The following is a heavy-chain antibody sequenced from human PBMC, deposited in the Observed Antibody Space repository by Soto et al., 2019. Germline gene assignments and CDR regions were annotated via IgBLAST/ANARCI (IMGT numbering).Heavy chain of an antibody. D-gene: IGHD2-8*01. CDR1: GYTFTTYD. CDR3: ARDPYHVLMVNAPNLYGMDV. V-gene: IGHV1-18*01. J-gene: IGHJ6*02. Sequence: ASVKVSCKASGYTFTTYDISWVRQAPGQGLEWMGRISTYNGNANYPQSLQGRLTMTTDTSTTTAYMELRSLRSDDTAVYYCARDPYHVLMVNAPNLYGMDVWGQGTTVTVSS. CDR2: ISTYNGNA.